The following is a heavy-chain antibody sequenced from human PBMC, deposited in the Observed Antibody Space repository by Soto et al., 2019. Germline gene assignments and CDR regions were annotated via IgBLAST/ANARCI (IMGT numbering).Heavy chain of an antibody. V-gene: IGHV5-51*01. CDR3: ARGHSGYVMGVYYYYYGMDV. Sequence: GESLKISCKCSGYSFTSYWIGWVRQMPGKGLEWMGIIYPDDSDTRYSPPFQGQVSISADKSISTAYMELSSLRSEDTAVYYCARGHSGYVMGVYYYYYGMDVWGQGTTVTVSS. CDR2: IYPDDSDT. J-gene: IGHJ6*02. D-gene: IGHD5-12*01. CDR1: GYSFTSYW.